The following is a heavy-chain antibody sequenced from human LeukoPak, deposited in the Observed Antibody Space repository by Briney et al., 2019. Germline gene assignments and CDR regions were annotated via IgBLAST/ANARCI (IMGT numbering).Heavy chain of an antibody. CDR2: IYYSGCT. CDR1: GGSISSYY. J-gene: IGHJ4*02. D-gene: IGHD2-15*01. V-gene: IGHV4-59*01. Sequence: SETLSLTCTVSGGSISSYYWSWIRQPPGKGLEWIGYIYYSGCTNYSPSLKSRVTISVDTSKNQFSLKLSSVTAADTAVYYCARVINPSVCSGGTCPFDYWGQGTLVTVSS. CDR3: ARVINPSVCSGGTCPFDY.